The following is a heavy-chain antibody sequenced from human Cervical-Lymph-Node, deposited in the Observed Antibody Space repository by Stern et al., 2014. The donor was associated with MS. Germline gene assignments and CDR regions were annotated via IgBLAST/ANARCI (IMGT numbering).Heavy chain of an antibody. Sequence: QVQLQESGPGLVNPSETLSLTCTVSGASLSSFYWSWIRQPPGQGLEWLGGVYHTGSTNYNAALQSRLTFSVDASKNQFSLRLSSVTAADTATYYCASSSDYRPFYYSGLNVWGPGTTVTVSS. CDR2: VYHTGST. D-gene: IGHD4-17*01. CDR3: ASSSDYRPFYYSGLNV. V-gene: IGHV4-59*01. CDR1: GASLSSFY. J-gene: IGHJ6*02.